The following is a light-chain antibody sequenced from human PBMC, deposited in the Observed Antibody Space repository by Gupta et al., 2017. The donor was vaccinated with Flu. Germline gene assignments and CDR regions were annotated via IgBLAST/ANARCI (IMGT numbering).Light chain of an antibody. CDR2: GAS. V-gene: IGKV3-15*01. Sequence: AILSVSPGEAVTLTCRASQAVRTNIAWYQKKAGQAPRLLMQGASTRDAGVSDRFSGSGSGTEFSLTINGRQSEDFAVYYCQQYKDWHPFTFGGGTEVEIK. CDR1: QAVRTN. CDR3: QQYKDWHPFT. J-gene: IGKJ4*01.